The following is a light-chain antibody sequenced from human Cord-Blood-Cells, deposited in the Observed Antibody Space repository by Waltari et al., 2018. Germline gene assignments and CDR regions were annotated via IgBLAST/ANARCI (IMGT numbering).Light chain of an antibody. V-gene: IGLV2-14*01. CDR1: SSDVGGYNY. J-gene: IGLJ2*01. CDR3: SSYTSSSTLVV. CDR2: DVS. Sequence: QSALTQPASVSGSPGQSITISCTGTSSDVGGYNYVSWYQQHPGKAPKLMLYDVSNLPSGVSNRFSGSNSGNAASLTISGLQAEDEADYYCSSYTSSSTLVVFGGGTKLTVL.